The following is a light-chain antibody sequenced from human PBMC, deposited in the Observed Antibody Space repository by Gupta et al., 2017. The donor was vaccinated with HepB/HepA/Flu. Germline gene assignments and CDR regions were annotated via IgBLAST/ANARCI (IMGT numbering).Light chain of an antibody. V-gene: IGKV2-28*01. J-gene: IGKJ3*01. CDR2: LGS. Sequence: VMTQSRLSLPVTPGEPAAISCRSSQSRRHSNGYNYSDYYLQKRGQSPHLLIYLGSKRASRLPDRISSSGSAAYITLIINKVAADDAVVYCCMQGLQPPITFGTGTKVEIK. CDR3: MQGLQPPIT. CDR1: QSRRHSNGYNY.